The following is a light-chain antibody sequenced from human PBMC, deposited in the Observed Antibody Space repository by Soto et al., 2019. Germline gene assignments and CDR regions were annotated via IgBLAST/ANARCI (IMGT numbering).Light chain of an antibody. J-gene: IGLJ1*01. CDR3: AAWDDSLIGYV. Sequence: QSVLTQPPSASGTPGQRVTISCSGSSSNIGSNTVNWYQQLPGTAPKLLIYSNDQRPSGVPDRFSGSKSGTSASLAISRLQSEDEADYYCAAWDDSLIGYVFGTGTKVTVL. CDR2: SND. CDR1: SSNIGSNT. V-gene: IGLV1-44*01.